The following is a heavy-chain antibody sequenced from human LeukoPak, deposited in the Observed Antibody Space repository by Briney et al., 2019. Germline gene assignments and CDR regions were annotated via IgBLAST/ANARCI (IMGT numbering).Heavy chain of an antibody. J-gene: IGHJ6*03. D-gene: IGHD2-2*01. CDR1: GFTFSSYS. CDR2: ISSSSSTI. CDR3: ARDGTSCYFSSCYYYYYMDV. Sequence: PGGSLRLSCAASGFTFSSYSMNWVRHASGKGLEFVSYISSSSSTIYYADSVKGRFTISRDNAKNSLYLQMNSLRDEDTAVYYCARDGTSCYFSSCYYYYYMDVWGKGTTVTVSS. V-gene: IGHV3-48*02.